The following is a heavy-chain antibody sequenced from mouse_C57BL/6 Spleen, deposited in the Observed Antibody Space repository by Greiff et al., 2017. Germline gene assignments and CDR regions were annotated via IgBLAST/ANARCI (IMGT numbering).Heavy chain of an antibody. CDR3: ARWGYYDYFDY. V-gene: IGHV7-3*01. J-gene: IGHJ2*01. CDR1: GFTFTDYY. Sequence: EVKVVESGGGLVQPGGSLSLSCAASGFTFTDYYMSWVRQPPGKALEWLGFIRNKANGYTTEYSASVKGRFTISRDNSQSILYLQMNALRAEDSATYYCARWGYYDYFDYWGQGTTLTVSS. D-gene: IGHD1-1*01. CDR2: IRNKANGYTT.